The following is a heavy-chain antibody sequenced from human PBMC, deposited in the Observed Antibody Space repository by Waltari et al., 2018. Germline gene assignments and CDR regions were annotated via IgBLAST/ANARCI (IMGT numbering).Heavy chain of an antibody. V-gene: IGHV4-61*02. Sequence: QVQLQESGPGLVKPSQTLSLTCTVSGGSISSGSYYWSWIRQPAGKGLEWIGRIYTSGSTNYTPSLKSRVTISVDTSKNQFSLKLSSVTAADTAVYYCARTLLGYSYGLVPRDYWGQGTLVTVSS. CDR3: ARTLLGYSYGLVPRDY. CDR1: GGSISSGSYY. D-gene: IGHD5-18*01. J-gene: IGHJ4*02. CDR2: IYTSGST.